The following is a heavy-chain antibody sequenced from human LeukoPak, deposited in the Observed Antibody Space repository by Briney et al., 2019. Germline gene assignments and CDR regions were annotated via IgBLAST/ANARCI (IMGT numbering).Heavy chain of an antibody. CDR1: GGSISNYY. CDR3: ATTEKNRYYINL. CDR2: ISYSGNT. D-gene: IGHD2-21*01. Sequence: SETLSLTCTVSGGSISNYYWSWIRQPPGKELEWIGYISYSGNTDSNPSLKSRVTISVDTSKNQFSLKLSSVTAADTAVYFCATTEKNRYYINLWGPGTTVIVSS. V-gene: IGHV4-59*08. J-gene: IGHJ6*01.